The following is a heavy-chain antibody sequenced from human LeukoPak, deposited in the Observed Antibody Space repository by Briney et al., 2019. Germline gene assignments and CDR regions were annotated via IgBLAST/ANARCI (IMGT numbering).Heavy chain of an antibody. CDR2: IYTSGST. CDR1: GGSISSGSYY. V-gene: IGHV4-61*02. CDR3: ARGERWLQSSDY. D-gene: IGHD5-24*01. Sequence: SQTLSLTCTVSGGSISSGSYYWSWIRQPAGKGLEWIGRIYTSGSTNYNPSLKSRVTISADTSKNQFSLKLSSVTAADTAVYYCARGERWLQSSDYWGQGTLVTVSS. J-gene: IGHJ4*02.